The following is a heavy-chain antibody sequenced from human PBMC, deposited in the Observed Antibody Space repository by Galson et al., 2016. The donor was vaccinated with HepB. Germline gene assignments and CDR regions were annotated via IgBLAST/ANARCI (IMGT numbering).Heavy chain of an antibody. CDR3: ARGNYYGSGSYSYGAFY. Sequence: SLRLSCAASGFSFSDYYMAWIRQAPGKGLEWVSHIRYSGDPMSYADSVMGRFTISRDNSKNTLYLHLSSLRFEDTAIYYCARGNYYGSGSYSYGAFYWGQGTVVTVSS. J-gene: IGHJ4*02. CDR2: IRYSGDPM. D-gene: IGHD3-10*01. V-gene: IGHV3-11*04. CDR1: GFSFSDYY.